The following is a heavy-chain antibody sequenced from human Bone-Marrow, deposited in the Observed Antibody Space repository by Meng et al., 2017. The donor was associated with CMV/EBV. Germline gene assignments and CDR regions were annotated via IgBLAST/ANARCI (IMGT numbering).Heavy chain of an antibody. D-gene: IGHD3-3*01. CDR2: INSDGSST. CDR3: ARGDYDFWSGYESYYYYYGMDV. Sequence: GESLKISCAASGFTFSSYWMHWVRQAPGKGLVWVSRINSDGSSTSYADSVKGRFTISRDNAKNTVYLQMNSLRAEDTAVYYCARGDYDFWSGYESYYYYYGMDVWGQGTMVTVSS. J-gene: IGHJ6*02. V-gene: IGHV3-74*01. CDR1: GFTFSSYW.